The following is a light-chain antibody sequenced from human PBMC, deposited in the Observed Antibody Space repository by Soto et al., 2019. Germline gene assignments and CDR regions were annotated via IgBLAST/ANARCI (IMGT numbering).Light chain of an antibody. V-gene: IGKV2-30*01. CDR1: LSLVAANGKTY. Sequence: DVVVTQSPLSLPVTPGQPASLSCRSSLSLVAANGKTYLSWFQQRPGQSPRRLIYEVSNRDSGXPXXVSGSGSGTDFTLKISRVEAEDVGVYFCRQGTYWWTFGQGTKVEIK. CDR2: EVS. J-gene: IGKJ1*01. CDR3: RQGTYWWT.